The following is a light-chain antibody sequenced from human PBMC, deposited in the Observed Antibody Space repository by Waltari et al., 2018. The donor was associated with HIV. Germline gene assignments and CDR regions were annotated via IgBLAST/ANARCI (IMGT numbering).Light chain of an antibody. V-gene: IGKV3-11*01. CDR3: QQRSNWPPWT. J-gene: IGKJ1*01. Sequence: EIVLTQSPATLSLSPGESATHPCRASQSVSRYLAWYQQKPGQAARLPIYDASNRGNGIPARFSGSGSGTDFTLTISSLEPEDFAVYYCQQRSNWPPWTFGQGTKVEIK. CDR1: QSVSRY. CDR2: DAS.